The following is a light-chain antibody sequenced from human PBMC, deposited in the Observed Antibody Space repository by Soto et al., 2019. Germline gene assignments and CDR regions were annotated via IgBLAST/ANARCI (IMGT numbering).Light chain of an antibody. CDR3: QHFGGTTFT. CDR1: QTVLYSTNKKNY. J-gene: IGKJ5*01. CDR2: GAS. Sequence: DIVMTQSPDSLAVSLGERASSSCRSSQTVLYSTNKKNYLAWYQQRPGQTPSLLIYGASTRATGIPDRFSGSGSGTHFTLTISRLEPGDFAVYYCQHFGGTTFTFGQGTRLEIK. V-gene: IGKV4-1*01.